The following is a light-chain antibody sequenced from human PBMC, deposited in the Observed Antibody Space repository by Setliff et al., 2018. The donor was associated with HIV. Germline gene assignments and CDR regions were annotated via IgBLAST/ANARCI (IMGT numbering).Light chain of an antibody. CDR1: KLGERY. Sequence: SYELTQPPSVSVSPGQTASITCSGDKLGERYASWYQQKPGQSPVVVIYQDNKRPSGIPERFPGSNSGNTATLTISGTQAMDEADYYCQAWDSSTAAYVFGTGTKV. J-gene: IGLJ1*01. CDR3: QAWDSSTAAYV. V-gene: IGLV3-1*01. CDR2: QDN.